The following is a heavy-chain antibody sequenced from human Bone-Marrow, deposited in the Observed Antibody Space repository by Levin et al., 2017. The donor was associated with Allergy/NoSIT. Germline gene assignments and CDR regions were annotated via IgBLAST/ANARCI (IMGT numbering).Heavy chain of an antibody. Sequence: PSETLSLTCTVSGGSISSGDYYWSWIRQPPGKGLEWIGYIYYSGSTYYSPSLKSRVTISVDRSKNHFSLRLSSVTAADAAVYYCARVEFGGNSGYFDLWGRGTLVTVSS. J-gene: IGHJ2*01. CDR3: ARVEFGGNSGYFDL. V-gene: IGHV4-30-4*01. CDR1: GGSISSGDYY. CDR2: IYYSGST. D-gene: IGHD4-23*01.